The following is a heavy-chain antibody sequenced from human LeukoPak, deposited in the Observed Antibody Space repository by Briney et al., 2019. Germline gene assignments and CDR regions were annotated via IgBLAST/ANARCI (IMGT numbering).Heavy chain of an antibody. D-gene: IGHD3-10*01. Sequence: GESLKISCKGSGYSFTSYWISWVRQMPGKGREWMGRIDPSDSYTNYSPSFQGHVTISADKSISTAYLRWSSLKASDTAMYYCARQGITMVRGAPDYWGQGTLVTVSS. CDR2: IDPSDSYT. CDR1: GYSFTSYW. CDR3: ARQGITMVRGAPDY. V-gene: IGHV5-10-1*01. J-gene: IGHJ4*02.